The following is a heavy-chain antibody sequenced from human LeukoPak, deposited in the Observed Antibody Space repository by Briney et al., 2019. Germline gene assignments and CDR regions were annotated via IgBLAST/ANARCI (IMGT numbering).Heavy chain of an antibody. V-gene: IGHV4-59*01. D-gene: IGHD5-12*01. J-gene: IGHJ4*02. CDR3: AREGYSGHDFIY. CDR2: IYHSGDT. Sequence: PSETLSLTCTVSGGSIGTYYWSWIRQPPGKGLEWIGYIYHSGDTKYNPSLKSRVTISVDTSKNQFSLRLRPVTAADTAVYYCAREGYSGHDFIYWGQGTLVTVSS. CDR1: GGSIGTYY.